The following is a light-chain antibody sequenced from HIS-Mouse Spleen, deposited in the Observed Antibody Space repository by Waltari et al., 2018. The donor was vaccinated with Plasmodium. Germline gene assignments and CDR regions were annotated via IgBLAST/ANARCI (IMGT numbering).Light chain of an antibody. V-gene: IGLV3-25*03. CDR2: KDS. CDR1: ALPKQY. CDR3: QSADSSGTPNWV. J-gene: IGLJ3*02. Sequence: SYELTQPPSVSVSPGQTARITCSGDALPKQYAYWYQQKPGQAPVLVIYKDSERPSGIPGRFSGSRSGTTGTLTISGVQAEDEADYDCQSADSSGTPNWVFGGGTKLTVL.